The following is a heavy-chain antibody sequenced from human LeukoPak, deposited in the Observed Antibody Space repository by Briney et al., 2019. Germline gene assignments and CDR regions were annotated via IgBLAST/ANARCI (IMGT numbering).Heavy chain of an antibody. D-gene: IGHD3-3*01. Sequence: PGGSLRLSCSASGFTFSSYAMHWVRQAPGKGLEWVAVIWYDGSNKYYADSVKGRFTISRDNSKNTLYLQMNSLRAEDTAVYYCARDLGDLVAIFGVVYGMDVWGQGTTVTVSS. V-gene: IGHV3-33*08. J-gene: IGHJ6*02. CDR2: IWYDGSNK. CDR3: ARDLGDLVAIFGVVYGMDV. CDR1: GFTFSSYA.